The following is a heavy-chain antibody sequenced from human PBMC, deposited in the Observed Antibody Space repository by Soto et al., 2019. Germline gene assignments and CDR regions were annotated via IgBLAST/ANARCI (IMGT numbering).Heavy chain of an antibody. J-gene: IGHJ4*02. CDR3: AIKAACGGDCYAVDS. CDR2: IIPLFGTA. V-gene: IGHV1-69*06. Sequence: QVYLVQSGAEVKKPGSSVKISCKASGGIFSSNTINWVRQAAGQGLEWMGGIIPLFGTANYAEKFQGRVTITAGKSTKTEYMELPSLRSEDTAVYYCAIKAACGGDCYAVDSWGQGTLVTVSS. D-gene: IGHD2-21*02. CDR1: GGIFSSNT.